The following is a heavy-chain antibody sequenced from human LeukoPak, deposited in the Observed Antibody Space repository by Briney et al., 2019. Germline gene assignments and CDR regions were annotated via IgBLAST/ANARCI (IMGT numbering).Heavy chain of an antibody. Sequence: PSETLSLTCSVSGVSISSYYWSWIRQPAGKGLEWMGYIYYSGSTNYNPSLKSRVTISVDTAKNQFSLKLSSVTAADTAVYYCARDVRYCSSTSCYWFDPWGQGTLVTVSS. CDR1: GVSISSYY. CDR2: IYYSGST. CDR3: ARDVRYCSSTSCYWFDP. V-gene: IGHV4-59*01. J-gene: IGHJ5*02. D-gene: IGHD2-2*01.